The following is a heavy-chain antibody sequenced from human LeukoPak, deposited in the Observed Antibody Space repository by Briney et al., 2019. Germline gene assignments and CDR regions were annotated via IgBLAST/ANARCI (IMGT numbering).Heavy chain of an antibody. Sequence: SETLSLTCTVSGGSIDTYYWSWIRQPPGRGLEWIGYIYYSGDTNYSPALKSRVTLSVDTSKNQFSLKLGSVTAADTAVYYCARQPHMLGAYYFDYWGQGTLVTVSS. CDR2: IYYSGDT. V-gene: IGHV4-59*08. D-gene: IGHD3-10*02. CDR1: GGSIDTYY. J-gene: IGHJ4*02. CDR3: ARQPHMLGAYYFDY.